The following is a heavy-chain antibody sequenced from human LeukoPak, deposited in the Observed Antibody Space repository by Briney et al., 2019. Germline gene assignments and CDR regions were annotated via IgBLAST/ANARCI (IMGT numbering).Heavy chain of an antibody. D-gene: IGHD1-26*01. CDR1: GFTFDDYG. Sequence: PGGSLRLSCAASGFTFDDYGMSWVRQAPGKGLEWVSGINWNGGSTGYADSVKGRFTISRDNAKNSPYLQMNSLRAEDTALYYCARERGIVGATTPFDYWGQGTLVTVSS. CDR3: ARERGIVGATTPFDY. V-gene: IGHV3-20*04. CDR2: INWNGGST. J-gene: IGHJ4*02.